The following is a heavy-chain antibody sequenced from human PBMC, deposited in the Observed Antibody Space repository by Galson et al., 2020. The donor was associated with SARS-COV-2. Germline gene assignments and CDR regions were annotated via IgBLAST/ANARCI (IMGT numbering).Heavy chain of an antibody. CDR3: ARHESSGWYYFDY. CDR2: IYYSGST. V-gene: IGHV4-39*01. D-gene: IGHD6-19*01. Sequence: SETLSLTCTVSGGSISSSGYYWGWIRQPPGKGLAWIGRIYYSGSTYYNPSLKSRVTISVDTSRNQFSLNLSSVTAADTALYYCARHESSGWYYFDYWGQGILVTVSP. CDR1: GGSISSSGYY. J-gene: IGHJ4*02.